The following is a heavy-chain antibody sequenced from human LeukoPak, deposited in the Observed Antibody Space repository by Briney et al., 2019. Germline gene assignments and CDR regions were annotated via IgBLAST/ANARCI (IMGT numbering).Heavy chain of an antibody. CDR1: GFTFSGFW. Sequence: GSLRLSCAVSGFTFSGFWVSWSRQAPRKGLEWVASINSDGSEGYYADVVKGRFTISRDNAKNSLYLQINSLRAEDTAVYYCARSSYSSSSSVWGQGTMVTVSS. D-gene: IGHD6-6*01. J-gene: IGHJ3*01. CDR3: ARSSYSSSSSV. V-gene: IGHV3-7*03. CDR2: INSDGSEG.